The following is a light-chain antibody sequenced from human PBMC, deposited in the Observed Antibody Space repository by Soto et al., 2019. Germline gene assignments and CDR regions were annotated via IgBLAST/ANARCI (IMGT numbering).Light chain of an antibody. CDR1: SSDVGGYDY. J-gene: IGLJ1*01. V-gene: IGLV2-14*01. Sequence: QSALTQPASVSGSPGQLITISCTGTSSDVGGYDYVSWYQQHPGKAPKLMIYDVTNRPSGVSNRFSGSKSGNTASLTISGLQAEDEADYYCISYASINTYVFGTGTKVTVL. CDR2: DVT. CDR3: ISYASINTYV.